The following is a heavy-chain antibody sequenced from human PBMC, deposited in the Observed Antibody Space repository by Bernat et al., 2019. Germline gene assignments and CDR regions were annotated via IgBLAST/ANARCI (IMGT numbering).Heavy chain of an antibody. CDR3: VRSVSGAAGFFDY. V-gene: IGHV3-74*01. Sequence: EVKLVESGGGLIQPGGSLRLSCAASGFTFSGDWMHWVRQVPGKGLVWVSRINGDGTITDYADSVKGRFTISRDNAKNTLYLQMNSLRVEDTAGYYCVRSVSGAAGFFDYWGPGSLVTVSS. D-gene: IGHD5/OR15-5a*01. J-gene: IGHJ4*02. CDR2: INGDGTIT. CDR1: GFTFSGDW.